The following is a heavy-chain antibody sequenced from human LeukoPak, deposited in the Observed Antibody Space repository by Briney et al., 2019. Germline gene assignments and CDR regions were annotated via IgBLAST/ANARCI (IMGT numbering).Heavy chain of an antibody. D-gene: IGHD6-19*01. J-gene: IGHJ4*02. Sequence: GGSLRLSCAASGFTFSSYGMHWVRQAPGKGLEWVAVISHDRSNKYYADSVKGRFTISRDNSKNTLYLQMNSLRAEDTAVYYCAKDRYSSGCCYFDYWGQGTLVTVSS. CDR3: AKDRYSSGCCYFDY. CDR2: ISHDRSNK. V-gene: IGHV3-30*18. CDR1: GFTFSSYG.